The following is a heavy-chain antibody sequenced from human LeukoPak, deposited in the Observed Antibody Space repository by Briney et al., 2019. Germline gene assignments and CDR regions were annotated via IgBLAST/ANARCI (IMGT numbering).Heavy chain of an antibody. J-gene: IGHJ3*02. V-gene: IGHV3-53*01. CDR2: IYSGGSI. CDR1: GFTVSSNY. CDR3: ARALNGFDI. Sequence: GGSLRLSCAASGFTVSSNYMTWVRQAPGKGLEWVSVIYSGGSIYYADSVKGRFTISRDNSRNTLYLQMNSLRAEDTAVYYCARALNGFDIWGPGTLVTVSS.